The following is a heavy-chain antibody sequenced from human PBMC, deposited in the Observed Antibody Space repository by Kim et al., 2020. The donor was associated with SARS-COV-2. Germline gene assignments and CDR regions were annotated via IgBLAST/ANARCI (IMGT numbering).Heavy chain of an antibody. D-gene: IGHD3-3*01. CDR3: AKDRHSYYDLWSGYYIPYGMDV. V-gene: IGHV3-43*02. CDR2: ISGDGGST. Sequence: GGSLRLSCAASGFTFDDYAMHWVRQAPGKGLEWVSLISGDGGSTYYADSVKGRFTISRDNSKNSLYLQMNSLRTEDTALYYCAKDRHSYYDLWSGYYIPYGMDVWGRGTTVTVSS. CDR1: GFTFDDYA. J-gene: IGHJ6*02.